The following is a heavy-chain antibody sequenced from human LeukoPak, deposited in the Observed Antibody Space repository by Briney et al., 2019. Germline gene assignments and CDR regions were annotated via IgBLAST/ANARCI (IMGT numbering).Heavy chain of an antibody. CDR1: GGSLTSYY. D-gene: IGHD3-10*01. Sequence: PSESLSLTCTVSGGSLTSYYWTWMRQTPGTGLEWICCISYDGTTTYHPSLNSRVTLSVDASKNQFSLNLSSATAADTPVYYCPRTSRHYYASGSKLTPRPADMDVWGQGTTVTVSS. J-gene: IGHJ6*02. CDR3: PRTSRHYYASGSKLTPRPADMDV. CDR2: ISYDGTT. V-gene: IGHV4-59*01.